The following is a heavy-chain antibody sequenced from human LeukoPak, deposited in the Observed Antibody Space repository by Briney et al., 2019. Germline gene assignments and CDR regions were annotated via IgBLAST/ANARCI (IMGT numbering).Heavy chain of an antibody. Sequence: GASLSPSCAGSGFTFGGYGMHWFSQTPGKGLEWVAVIAYDGSRALYADSVKGRFTISRDNSKNTMSVQMDDLRAEDTAVYYCTRYNNDHFDYWGQGTLVTVSS. CDR2: IAYDGSRA. D-gene: IGHD1-14*01. V-gene: IGHV3-33*01. J-gene: IGHJ4*02. CDR3: TRYNNDHFDY. CDR1: GFTFGGYG.